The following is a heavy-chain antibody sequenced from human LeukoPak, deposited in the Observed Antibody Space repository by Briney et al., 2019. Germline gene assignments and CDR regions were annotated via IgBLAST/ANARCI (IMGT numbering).Heavy chain of an antibody. V-gene: IGHV3-9*01. CDR1: GFTFDDYA. Sequence: GGSLRLSCAASGFTFDDYAMQWVRQAPGKGLEWVSGISWNSGSIGYADSVKGRFTISRDNAKNSLYLQMNSLRAEDTALYYCANAKYYDILTGYYSAFDYWGQGTLVTVSS. CDR3: ANAKYYDILTGYYSAFDY. CDR2: ISWNSGSI. J-gene: IGHJ4*02. D-gene: IGHD3-9*01.